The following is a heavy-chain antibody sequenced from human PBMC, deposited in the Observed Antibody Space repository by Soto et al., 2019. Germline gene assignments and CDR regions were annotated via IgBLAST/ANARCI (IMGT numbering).Heavy chain of an antibody. CDR2: IYHSGST. D-gene: IGHD6-19*01. V-gene: IGHV4-4*02. J-gene: IGHJ6*03. CDR1: SGSISSSNW. CDR3: ARGPIPQQWLVSDYYYYMDV. Sequence: PSETLSLTCAVSSGSISSSNWWSWVRQPPGKGLVWIGEIYHSGSTNYNPSLKSRVTISVDKSKNQFSLKLSSVTAADTAVYYCARGPIPQQWLVSDYYYYMDVWGKGTTVTVSS.